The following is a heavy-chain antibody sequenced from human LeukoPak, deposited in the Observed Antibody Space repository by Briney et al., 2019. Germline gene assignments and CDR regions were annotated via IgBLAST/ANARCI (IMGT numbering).Heavy chain of an antibody. CDR1: GDTFSSYA. J-gene: IGHJ6*03. V-gene: IGHV1-18*01. D-gene: IGHD2-15*01. Sequence: ASVKVSCKASGDTFSSYAISWVRQAPGQGLEWMGWIGAYNGNTNYAQKLQGRVTMTTDTSTSTAYMELRSLRSDDTAVYYCARAVNYCSGGSCYYYYYYMDVWGKGTTVTISS. CDR2: IGAYNGNT. CDR3: ARAVNYCSGGSCYYYYYYMDV.